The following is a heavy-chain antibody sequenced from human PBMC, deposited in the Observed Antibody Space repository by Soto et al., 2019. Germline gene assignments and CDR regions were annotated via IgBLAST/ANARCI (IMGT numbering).Heavy chain of an antibody. CDR1: GGSISSYC. D-gene: IGHD3-3*01. CDR2: IYYSGST. V-gene: IGHV4-59*08. CDR3: ARHGDYYYYYMDV. J-gene: IGHJ6*03. Sequence: SETLSLTCTVSGGSISSYCWSWIRQPPGKGLEWIGYIYYSGSTNYNPSLKSRVTISVDTSKNQFSLKLSSVTAADTAVYYCARHGDYYYYYMDVWGKGTTVTVSS.